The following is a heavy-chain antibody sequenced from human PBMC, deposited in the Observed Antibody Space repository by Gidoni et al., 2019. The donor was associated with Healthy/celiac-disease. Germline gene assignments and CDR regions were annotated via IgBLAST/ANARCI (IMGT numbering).Heavy chain of an antibody. CDR1: GGSISSGGYY. Sequence: QVQLQESGPGLVKPSQTLSLTCTVSGGSISSGGYYWSWIRQHPGKGLEWIGYIYYSGSTYYNPSLKSRVTISVDSSKNQFSLKLSSVTAADTAVYYCARDSSEVTTNPSWGQGTLVTVSS. V-gene: IGHV4-31*03. J-gene: IGHJ5*02. CDR2: IYYSGST. D-gene: IGHD4-17*01. CDR3: ARDSSEVTTNPS.